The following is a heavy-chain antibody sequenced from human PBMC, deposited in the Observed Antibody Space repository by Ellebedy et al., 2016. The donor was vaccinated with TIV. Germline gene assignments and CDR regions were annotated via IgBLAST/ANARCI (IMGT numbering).Heavy chain of an antibody. Sequence: GGSLRLXCAASGFAFDDYNMHWVRQPPGKGLEWVSLIFWDGDSPYYADSVKGRFTISRDNSKNSLYLQMNSLTIEDTAMYYCVKDPATGSYYFDDWGQGTLVTVSS. V-gene: IGHV3-43*01. CDR1: GFAFDDYN. CDR3: VKDPATGSYYFDD. D-gene: IGHD3-10*01. J-gene: IGHJ4*02. CDR2: IFWDGDSP.